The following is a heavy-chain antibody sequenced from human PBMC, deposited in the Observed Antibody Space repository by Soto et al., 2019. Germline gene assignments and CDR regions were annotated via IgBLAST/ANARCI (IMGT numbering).Heavy chain of an antibody. D-gene: IGHD3-22*01. V-gene: IGHV3-23*01. CDR2: ISGSGGST. J-gene: IGHJ4*02. Sequence: GGSLRLSCAASGFTFSSYAMSWVRQAPGKGLEWVSAISGSGGSTYYADSVKGRFTISRDNSKNTLYLQVNSLRAEDTAVYYCAKNTRRRAYYYDSSGYPLDYWGQGTLVTVSS. CDR3: AKNTRRRAYYYDSSGYPLDY. CDR1: GFTFSSYA.